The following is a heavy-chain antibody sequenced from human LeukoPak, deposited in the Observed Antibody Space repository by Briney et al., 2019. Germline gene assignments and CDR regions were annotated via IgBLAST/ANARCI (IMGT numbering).Heavy chain of an antibody. J-gene: IGHJ5*02. D-gene: IGHD6-13*01. V-gene: IGHV4-59*01. Sequence: PSETLSLTXTVSGGSIRSYYWSWIRQPPGKGLEWIGDIYYSGSTKYNPSLKSRVTISVDRSKNQFSLKLSSVTAADTAVYYCAREENSSSWYDRLFDPWGQGTLVTVSS. CDR2: IYYSGST. CDR3: AREENSSSWYDRLFDP. CDR1: GGSIRSYY.